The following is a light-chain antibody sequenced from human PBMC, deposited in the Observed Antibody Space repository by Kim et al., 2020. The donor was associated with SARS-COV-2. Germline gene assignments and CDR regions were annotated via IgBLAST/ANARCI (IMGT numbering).Light chain of an antibody. CDR2: SND. V-gene: IGLV1-44*01. Sequence: GQGVTISCSGGNFNIVTNTVHWYQQLPGTAPKLVIYSNDQRPSGVPDRFSASKSGTSASLAISGLQSEDEALYFCASWDDRLSGQVFGGGTQLTVL. CDR3: ASWDDRLSGQV. CDR1: NFNIVTNT. J-gene: IGLJ3*02.